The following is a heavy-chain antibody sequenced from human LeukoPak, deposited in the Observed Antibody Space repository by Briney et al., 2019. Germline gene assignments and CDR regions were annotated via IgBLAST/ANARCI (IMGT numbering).Heavy chain of an antibody. V-gene: IGHV4-4*02. CDR1: GGSISSSNW. Sequence: SETLSLTCAVSGGSISSSNWWSWVRQPPGKGLEWIGEIYHSGSTNYNPSLKSRVTISVDKSKNQFSLKLSSVTAADTAVYYCARELIYDYGDYFDYWGQGTLVTVSS. D-gene: IGHD4-17*01. J-gene: IGHJ4*02. CDR3: ARELIYDYGDYFDY. CDR2: IYHSGST.